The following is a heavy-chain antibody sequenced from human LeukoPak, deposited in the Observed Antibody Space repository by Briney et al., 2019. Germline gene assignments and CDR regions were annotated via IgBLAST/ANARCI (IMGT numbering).Heavy chain of an antibody. CDR1: GFTFDDYG. CDR3: AREVGSQARGVYGE. J-gene: IGHJ4*03. D-gene: IGHD3-10*01. CDR2: INWNGGST. Sequence: PGGSLRLSCAASGFTFDDYGLAWVRQGPGKGLEWVSGINWNGGSTGYADSVKGRFTMSRDNAKNAVYLQMNSLRVEDTALYYCAREVGSQARGVYGEWGQGTPVIVSS. V-gene: IGHV3-20*04.